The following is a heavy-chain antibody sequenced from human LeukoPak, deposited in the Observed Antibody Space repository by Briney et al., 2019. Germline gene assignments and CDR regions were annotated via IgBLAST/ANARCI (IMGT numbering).Heavy chain of an antibody. CDR3: ARDGWIRYYGSGSYSGCYFDY. CDR2: IIPIFGTA. J-gene: IGHJ4*02. Sequence: SVKVSCKASGGTFSGYAISWVRQAPGQGLEWMGRIIPIFGTANYAQKFQGRVTITTDESTSTAYMELSSLRSEDTAVYYCARDGWIRYYGSGSYSGCYFDYWGQGALVTVSS. CDR1: GGTFSGYA. D-gene: IGHD3-10*01. V-gene: IGHV1-69*05.